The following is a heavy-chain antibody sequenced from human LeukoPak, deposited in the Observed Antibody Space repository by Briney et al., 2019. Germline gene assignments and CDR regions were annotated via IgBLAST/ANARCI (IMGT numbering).Heavy chain of an antibody. D-gene: IGHD1-26*01. CDR1: GFTVSSNY. CDR3: ARSQGSGSYSDPYYYYYYGMDV. Sequence: GGSLRLSCAASGFTVSSNYMSWVRRAPGKGLEWVSVIYSGGSTYYADSVKGRFTISRDNSKNTLYLQMNSLRAEDTAVYYCARSQGSGSYSDPYYYYYYGMDVWGQGTTVTVSS. V-gene: IGHV3-53*01. CDR2: IYSGGST. J-gene: IGHJ6*02.